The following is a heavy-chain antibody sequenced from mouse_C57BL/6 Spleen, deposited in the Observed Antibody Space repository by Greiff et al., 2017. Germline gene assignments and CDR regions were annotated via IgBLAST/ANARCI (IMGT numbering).Heavy chain of an antibody. CDR1: GFNIKNTY. Sequence: VQLQQSVAELVRPGASVKLSCTASGFNIKNTYMPWVKQRPEQGLEWIGRIDPANGNTKYAPKFQGKATITADTTSNTAYLQSSSLTSEETSIVYCARWSRDYAMDYWGQGTSVTVSS. J-gene: IGHJ4*01. CDR3: ARWSRDYAMDY. CDR2: IDPANGNT. V-gene: IGHV14-3*01.